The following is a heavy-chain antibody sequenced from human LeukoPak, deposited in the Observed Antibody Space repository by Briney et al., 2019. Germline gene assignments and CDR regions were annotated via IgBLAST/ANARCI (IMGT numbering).Heavy chain of an antibody. Sequence: ASVKVSCKASGYTLTDYYMHWVRQAPGQGFEWMGRINPNSGGTNYAQKFQGRVTMTRDTSTSTVYMELSSLRSEDTAVYYCARDTLPYYYDSSGYYSPSAGFDYWGQGTLVTVSS. CDR3: ARDTLPYYYDSSGYYSPSAGFDY. CDR1: GYTLTDYY. J-gene: IGHJ4*02. CDR2: INPNSGGT. D-gene: IGHD3-22*01. V-gene: IGHV1-2*06.